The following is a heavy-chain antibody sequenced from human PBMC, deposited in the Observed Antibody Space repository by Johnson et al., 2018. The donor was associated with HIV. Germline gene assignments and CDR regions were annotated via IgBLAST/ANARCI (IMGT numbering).Heavy chain of an antibody. D-gene: IGHD1-26*01. CDR2: ISSIGGST. J-gene: IGHJ3*02. CDR3: AKSSRVSTTFDAFDI. CDR1: GFTFSSFA. V-gene: IGHV3-23*04. Sequence: VQLVESGGGVVRPGGSLRLSCAASGFTFSSFAMSWVRQAPGKGLEWVSGISSIGGSTYYADSVKGRFTISRDNSKNTLYLKMNSLRAEDTAVYYCAKSSRVSTTFDAFDIWGQGTMVTVSS.